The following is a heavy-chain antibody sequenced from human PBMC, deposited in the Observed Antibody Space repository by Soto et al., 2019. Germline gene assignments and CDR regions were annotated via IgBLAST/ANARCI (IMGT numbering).Heavy chain of an antibody. J-gene: IGHJ4*02. D-gene: IGHD2-15*01. Sequence: EVQLVESGGGLVKPGGSLRLSCAASGFTFSSYSMNWVRQAPGKGLEWVSSISSSSSYIYYADSLKGRFTISRDNAKNSLYLQMNRLRAEDTAVYYCARGTSGRCSGGTCYFPLDYWGQGTLVTVSS. CDR3: ARGTSGRCSGGTCYFPLDY. V-gene: IGHV3-21*01. CDR2: ISSSSSYI. CDR1: GFTFSSYS.